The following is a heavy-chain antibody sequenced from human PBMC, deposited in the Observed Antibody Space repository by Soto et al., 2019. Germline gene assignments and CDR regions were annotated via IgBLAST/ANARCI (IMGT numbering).Heavy chain of an antibody. V-gene: IGHV1-46*01. J-gene: IGHJ5*02. CDR3: ARAKDYYDTLGNWFDP. CDR1: GYTFTSYY. CDR2: INPSGGST. D-gene: IGHD3-22*01. Sequence: GASVKVSCKASGYTFTSYYMHWVRQAPGQGLEWMGIINPSGGSTSYAQKFQGRVTMTRDTSTSTAYMELSSLRSEDTAVYYCARAKDYYDTLGNWFDPWGQRTLVTVSS.